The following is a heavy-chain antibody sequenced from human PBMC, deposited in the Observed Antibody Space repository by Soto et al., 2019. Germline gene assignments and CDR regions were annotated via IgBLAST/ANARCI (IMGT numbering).Heavy chain of an antibody. D-gene: IGHD5-12*01. J-gene: IGHJ6*02. CDR1: GYTLTELS. CDR3: ATATRGYSDERGGMDV. V-gene: IGHV1-24*01. CDR2: FDPEDGET. Sequence: ASVKVSCKVSGYTLTELSMHWVRQAPGKGLEWMGGFDPEDGETIYAQKFQGRVTMTEDTSTDTAYMELRSLRSEDTAVYYCATATRGYSDERGGMDVWGQGTTVTVSS.